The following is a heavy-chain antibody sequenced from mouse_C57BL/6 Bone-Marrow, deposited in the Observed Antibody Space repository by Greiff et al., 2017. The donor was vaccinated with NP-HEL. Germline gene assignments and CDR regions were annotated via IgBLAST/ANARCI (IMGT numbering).Heavy chain of an antibody. V-gene: IGHV1-4*01. J-gene: IGHJ2*01. D-gene: IGHD1-1*01. CDR2: INPSSGYN. CDR1: GYTFTSYT. Sequence: VQLVESGAELARPGASVKMSCKASGYTFTSYTMHWVKQRPGQGLEWIGYINPSSGYNKYNQKFKDKATLTADKSSSTAYMQLSSLTSEDSAVYYCAPITTVVADYWGQGTTLTVSS. CDR3: APITTVVADY.